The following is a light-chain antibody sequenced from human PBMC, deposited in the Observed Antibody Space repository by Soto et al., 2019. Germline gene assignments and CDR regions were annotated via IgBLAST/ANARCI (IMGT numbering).Light chain of an antibody. CDR1: QSVSSSY. CDR2: GAS. CDR3: QQYGSSPWT. J-gene: IGKJ1*01. V-gene: IGKV3-20*01. Sequence: EIVLTQSPGTLSLSPGERATLSCRASQSVSSSYLAWYQQKPGQAPRPLIYGASSRAIGIPDRFSGSGSGTDFTLTISGLEPEDFAVYYCQQYGSSPWTFGQGTKV.